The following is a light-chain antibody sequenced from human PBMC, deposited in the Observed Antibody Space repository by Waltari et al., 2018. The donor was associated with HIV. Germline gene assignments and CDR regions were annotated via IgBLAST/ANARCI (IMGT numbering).Light chain of an antibody. CDR1: NFDVGAYEY. CDR3: ISYVGNNIYV. V-gene: IGLV2-14*01. J-gene: IGLJ1*01. Sequence: QSALTQPASVSGSPGQSITISCAGTNFDVGAYEYVSWFQQHPGKAPKLLISEVSARPPGVSERFSGSKSGNTASLTISGLQAEDEADYYCISYVGNNIYVFGTGTKVTVL. CDR2: EVS.